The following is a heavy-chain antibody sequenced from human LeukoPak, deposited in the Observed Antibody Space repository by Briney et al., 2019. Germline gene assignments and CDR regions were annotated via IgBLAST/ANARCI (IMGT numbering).Heavy chain of an antibody. CDR3: ARAFDYYGSGSTLPFDC. CDR2: IYYSGST. V-gene: IGHV4-61*05. J-gene: IGHJ4*02. Sequence: PSETLSLTCTVSGGSISSTSYYWDWIRQPPGKGLGWIGNIYYSGSTNYNPSLKSRVTISVDTSKNQFSLKLSSVTAADTAVYYCARAFDYYGSGSTLPFDCWGQGTLVTVSS. D-gene: IGHD3-10*01. CDR1: GGSISSTSYY.